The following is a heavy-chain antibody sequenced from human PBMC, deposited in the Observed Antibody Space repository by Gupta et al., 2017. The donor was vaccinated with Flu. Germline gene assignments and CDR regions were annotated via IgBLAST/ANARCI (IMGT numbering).Heavy chain of an antibody. J-gene: IGHJ4*02. CDR2: IDGGSNAR. V-gene: IGHV3-48*02. CDR3: ATSLTLLDH. D-gene: IGHD2-21*02. CDR1: GFAFSHSP. Sequence: EVQFVESGGGLVQRGGSLRLSCAASGFAFSHSPMNWVRQAPGKGLEWISYIDGGSNARYYADSVKGRFTVSRDNVESSLYLQMTGLRDEDSAMYYCATSLTLLDHWGQGTLVTVSS.